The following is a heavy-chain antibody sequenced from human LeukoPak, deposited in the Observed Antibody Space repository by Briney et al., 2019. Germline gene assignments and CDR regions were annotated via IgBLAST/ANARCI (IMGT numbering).Heavy chain of an antibody. Sequence: PSETLSLTCTISGGSISGYYWNWVRQPADRGLEWIGRLYSSGDTYYNPSLKSRLTMSVDTSKNQFSLKLRSVTAADTAVYYCARGSSGSTKRYYFDSWGQGALVTVPS. V-gene: IGHV4-4*07. CDR2: LYSSGDT. D-gene: IGHD6-19*01. CDR3: ARGSSGSTKRYYFDS. CDR1: GGSISGYY. J-gene: IGHJ4*02.